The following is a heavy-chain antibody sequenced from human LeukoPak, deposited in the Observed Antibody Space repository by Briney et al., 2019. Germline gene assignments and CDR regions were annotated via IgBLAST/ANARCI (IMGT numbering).Heavy chain of an antibody. D-gene: IGHD6-13*01. J-gene: IGHJ4*02. CDR1: GFTFSSCG. CDR3: AKGASFSSSWYYAPGY. CDR2: ISYDGSNK. V-gene: IGHV3-30*18. Sequence: GGSLRLSCAASGFTFSSCGMHWVRQAPGKGLEWVAVISYDGSNKYYADSVKGRFTISRDNSKNTLYLQMNSLRAEDTAVYYCAKGASFSSSWYYAPGYWGQGTLVTVSS.